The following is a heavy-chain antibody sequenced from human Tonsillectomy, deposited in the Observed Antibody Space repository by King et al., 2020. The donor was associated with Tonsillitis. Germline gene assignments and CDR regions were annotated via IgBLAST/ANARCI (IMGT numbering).Heavy chain of an antibody. J-gene: IGHJ3*02. V-gene: IGHV4-31*03. CDR1: GGSISSGDYY. CDR3: ARGPGGGMFGPDVFDI. CDR2: IYYSGST. Sequence: VQLQESGPGLVKPSQTLSLTCTVSGGSISSGDYYYYCSWIRQHPGKGLEWIGYIYYSGSTYYNPSLKSRVTMSVDTSKNQFSLKLSSVTAADTAVYYCARGPGGGMFGPDVFDIWGQGTIVTVSS. D-gene: IGHD3/OR15-3a*01.